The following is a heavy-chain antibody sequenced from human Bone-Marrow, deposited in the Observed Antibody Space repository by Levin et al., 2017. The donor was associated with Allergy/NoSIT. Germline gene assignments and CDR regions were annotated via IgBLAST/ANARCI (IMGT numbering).Heavy chain of an antibody. Sequence: SQTLSLTCTVSGDSLFSGTKYWDWIRQQPGRGLEWIAYISDSGRTHYNPSLRGRGTISVDTSKNQFSLKVTSVTAADTAVYYCVRSGDDYNNYFDYWGQGILVTVSS. V-gene: IGHV4-31*03. D-gene: IGHD5-24*01. CDR3: VRSGDDYNNYFDY. CDR2: ISDSGRT. CDR1: GDSLFSGTKY. J-gene: IGHJ4*02.